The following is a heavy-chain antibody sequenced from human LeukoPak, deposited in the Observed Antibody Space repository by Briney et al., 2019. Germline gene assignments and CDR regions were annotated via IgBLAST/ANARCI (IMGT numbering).Heavy chain of an antibody. CDR1: GGSISSGGYY. J-gene: IGHJ2*01. Sequence: SQTLSLTCTVSGGSISSGGYYWRWIRQPPGKGLEWFGYIYHSWSTYYNPSLKSRVTISVDRSENQFSLKLSSVTAADTAVYYCARDSTRYCGGACPPWYFDLWGRGTLVTVSS. CDR2: IYHSWST. CDR3: ARDSTRYCGGACPPWYFDL. D-gene: IGHD2-21*02. V-gene: IGHV4-30-2*01.